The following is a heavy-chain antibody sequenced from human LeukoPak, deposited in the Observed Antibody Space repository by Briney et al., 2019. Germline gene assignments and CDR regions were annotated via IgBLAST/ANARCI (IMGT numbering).Heavy chain of an antibody. J-gene: IGHJ3*02. CDR3: AKDPFVPAAIGDDAFDI. D-gene: IGHD2-2*02. CDR1: GFTFSSYG. V-gene: IGHV3-30*02. CDR2: IRYDGSNK. Sequence: PGGSLRLSCAASGFTFSSYGMHWVRQAPGKGLEWVAFIRYDGSNKYYADSVKGRFTISRDNSKNTLYLQMNSLRAEDTAVYYCAKDPFVPAAIGDDAFDIWGQGTMVTVSS.